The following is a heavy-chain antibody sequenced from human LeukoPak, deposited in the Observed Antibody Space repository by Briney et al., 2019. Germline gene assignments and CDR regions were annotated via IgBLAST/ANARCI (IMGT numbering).Heavy chain of an antibody. CDR1: GFTFSSYW. D-gene: IGHD2-2*01. CDR2: INSDGSSI. Sequence: QPGGSLRLSCAASGFTFSSYWMHWVRQAPGKGLVWVSRINSDGSSISYADSVKGRFTISRDNAKNTLYLQMNSLRPDDTAVYYCAREVEVVPATMGAYYYYYMDVWGKGTTVTVSS. CDR3: AREVEVVPATMGAYYYYYMDV. J-gene: IGHJ6*03. V-gene: IGHV3-74*01.